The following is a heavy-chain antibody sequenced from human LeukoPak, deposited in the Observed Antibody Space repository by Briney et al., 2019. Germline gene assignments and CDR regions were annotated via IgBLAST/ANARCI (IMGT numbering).Heavy chain of an antibody. J-gene: IGHJ4*02. CDR1: GGSISSSSYY. CDR3: ASGPYDFWSGYSTQYYFDY. Sequence: PSETLSLTCTVSGGSISSSSYYWGWIRQPPGKGLEWIGSIYYSGSTYYNPSLKSRVTISVDTSKNQFSLKLSSVTAADTAVYYCASGPYDFWSGYSTQYYFDYWGQGTLVTVSS. CDR2: IYYSGST. V-gene: IGHV4-39*07. D-gene: IGHD3-3*01.